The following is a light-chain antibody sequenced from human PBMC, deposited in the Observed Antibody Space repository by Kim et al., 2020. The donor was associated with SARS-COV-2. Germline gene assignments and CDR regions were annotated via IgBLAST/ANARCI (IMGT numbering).Light chain of an antibody. CDR3: KSRASNDNVV. Sequence: SYELTQDPAVSVALGQTVRITCQGDSLRSYYATWYQQKPGQAPILVIYGKNNRPSGIPDRFSGSSSGNTASLTITGTQAGDEDDYYCKSRASNDNVVFGG. CDR1: SLRSYY. J-gene: IGLJ2*01. V-gene: IGLV3-19*01. CDR2: GKN.